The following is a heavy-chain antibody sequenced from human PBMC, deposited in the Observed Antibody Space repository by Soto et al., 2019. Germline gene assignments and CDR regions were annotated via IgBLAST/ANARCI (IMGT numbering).Heavy chain of an antibody. V-gene: IGHV3-66*01. J-gene: IGHJ4*02. CDR1: GFTGSYKY. CDR2: IYSDDNT. D-gene: IGHD3-10*01. CDR3: ESGVELGL. Sequence: EVQLVESGGGLVQPGGSLRLSCAASGFTGSYKYINWVRQAPGRGLDWVSVIYSDDNTYYAGSVKGRFTISRDNSKNTVYLQMNSLRAEDTAVYYCESGVELGLWGQGTLVTVSS.